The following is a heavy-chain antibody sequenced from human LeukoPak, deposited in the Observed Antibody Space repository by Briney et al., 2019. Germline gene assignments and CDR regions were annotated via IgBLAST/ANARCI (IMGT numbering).Heavy chain of an antibody. CDR3: ASSLGLEFPYYFDY. Sequence: ASVKVSFKASGGTFSSYTISWVRQAPGQGLEWMGRIIPILGIANYAQKFQGRVTITADKSTSTAYMELSSLRSEDTAVYYCASSLGLEFPYYFDYWGQGTLVTVSS. V-gene: IGHV1-69*02. J-gene: IGHJ4*02. D-gene: IGHD3-16*02. CDR2: IIPILGIA. CDR1: GGTFSSYT.